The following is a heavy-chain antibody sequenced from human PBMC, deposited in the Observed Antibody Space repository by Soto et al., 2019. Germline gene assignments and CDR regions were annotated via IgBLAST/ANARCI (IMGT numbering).Heavy chain of an antibody. CDR2: IDWNDDK. CDR1: GFSLSTSGMC. Sequence: GSGPTLVNPTQTLTLTCTFSGFSLSTSGMCVSWIRQPPGKALEWLALIDWNDDKYYSTSLKTRLTISKDTSKNQVVLTMTNMDPVDTATYYCARIHYYDSSGYLQGYYFDYWGQGTLVTVSS. D-gene: IGHD3-22*01. J-gene: IGHJ4*02. V-gene: IGHV2-70*01. CDR3: ARIHYYDSSGYLQGYYFDY.